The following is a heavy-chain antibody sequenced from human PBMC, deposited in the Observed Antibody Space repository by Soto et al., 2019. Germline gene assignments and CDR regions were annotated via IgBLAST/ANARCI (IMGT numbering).Heavy chain of an antibody. Sequence: LRLSCAASGFTFRSYHMHWVRQAPGKGLEWVASISYDENNKYYTDSVKGRFTISRDNSKNTLYLQMNSLRDEDTAVYYCARAMDAAMASKDNWFDPWGQGTLVTVSS. CDR2: ISYDENNK. CDR3: ARAMDAAMASKDNWFDP. V-gene: IGHV3-30-3*01. J-gene: IGHJ5*02. CDR1: GFTFRSYH. D-gene: IGHD5-18*01.